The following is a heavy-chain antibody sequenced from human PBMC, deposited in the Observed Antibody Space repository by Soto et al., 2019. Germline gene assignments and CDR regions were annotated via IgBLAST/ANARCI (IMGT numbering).Heavy chain of an antibody. D-gene: IGHD4-17*01. CDR3: TRVGGYYGDYPNFDY. Sequence: SETLSLTCTVSGSSISPFYWSWIRQPPGKGLEWLGYIYYTGSTKYNPSLKSRVTLSLGTSRNQLSLKLRSVTAADTAVYYCTRVGGYYGDYPNFDYWGPGTLVTSPQ. V-gene: IGHV4-59*01. CDR1: GSSISPFY. CDR2: IYYTGST. J-gene: IGHJ4*02.